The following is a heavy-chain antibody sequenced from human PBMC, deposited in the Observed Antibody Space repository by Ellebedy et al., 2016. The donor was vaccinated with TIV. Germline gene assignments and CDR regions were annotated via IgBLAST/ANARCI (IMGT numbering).Heavy chain of an antibody. CDR3: ARDGPYFYFGMDV. Sequence: GGSLRLSCEASGFMFDSYNLNWFRQAPGRGLEWVSGINWNGDTTGYADSVKGRFTISRDNAKNSVYLEMNSLRAEDTALYYCARDGPYFYFGMDVWGQGTTVTVSS. J-gene: IGHJ6*02. D-gene: IGHD3/OR15-3a*01. CDR1: GFMFDSYN. V-gene: IGHV3-20*04. CDR2: INWNGDTT.